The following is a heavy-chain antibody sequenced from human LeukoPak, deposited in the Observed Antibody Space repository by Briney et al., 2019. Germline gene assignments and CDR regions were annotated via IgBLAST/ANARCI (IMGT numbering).Heavy chain of an antibody. Sequence: PSETLSLTCTVSGGSISSYYWSWIRQPAGKGLEWIGRIYTSGSTNYNPSLQSRVTISVDTSKNQFSLKLSSVTAADTAVYYCARKLGYYDSSGYSFDIWGQGTMVTVSS. CDR2: IYTSGST. CDR3: ARKLGYYDSSGYSFDI. D-gene: IGHD3-22*01. J-gene: IGHJ3*02. V-gene: IGHV4-4*07. CDR1: GGSISSYY.